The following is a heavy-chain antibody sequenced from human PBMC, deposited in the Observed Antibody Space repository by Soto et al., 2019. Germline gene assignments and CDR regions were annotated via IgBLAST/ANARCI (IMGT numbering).Heavy chain of an antibody. V-gene: IGHV3-21*01. CDR1: GFTFSSYS. D-gene: IGHD6-13*01. CDR3: ARVCWQQLGRVGYYYYGMDV. J-gene: IGHJ6*02. CDR2: ISSSSSYI. Sequence: EVQLVESGGGLVKPGGSLRLSCAASGFTFSSYSMNWVRQAPGKGLEWVSSISSSSSYIYYADSVKGRFTISRDNAKNSLYLQMYSLRGEDTAVYYCARVCWQQLGRVGYYYYGMDVWGQGTTVTVS.